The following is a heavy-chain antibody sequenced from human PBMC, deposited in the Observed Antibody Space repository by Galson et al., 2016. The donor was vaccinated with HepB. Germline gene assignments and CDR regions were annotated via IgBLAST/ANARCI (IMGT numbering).Heavy chain of an antibody. CDR2: IFWDGDR. D-gene: IGHD3-22*01. V-gene: IGHV2-5*02. CDR1: GFSLITNGVG. Sequence: PALVKPTQTLTLACSFSGFSLITNGVGVGWIRQPPGKALEWLALIFWDGDRHFSPSLQTRLTITKDNPKNQVVLTMTNMDPVDTATHYCARLHWRGFDNSGTKDLFDNWGQGTLVTVSA. J-gene: IGHJ4*02. CDR3: ARLHWRGFDNSGTKDLFDN.